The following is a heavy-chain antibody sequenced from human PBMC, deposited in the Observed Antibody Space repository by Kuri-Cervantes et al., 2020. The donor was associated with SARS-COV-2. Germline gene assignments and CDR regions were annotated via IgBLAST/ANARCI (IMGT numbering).Heavy chain of an antibody. CDR2: INAGNGNT. J-gene: IGHJ5*02. D-gene: IGHD1-26*01. V-gene: IGHV1-3*01. Sequence: ASVKVSCKASGYTFTSYAMHWVRQAPGQRLEWMGWINAGNGNTKYSQKFQGRVTMTRNTSISTAYMELSSLRSEDTAVYYCARSSSGSNREDWYDPWGQGTLTVSS. CDR1: GYTFTSYA. CDR3: ARSSSGSNREDWYDP.